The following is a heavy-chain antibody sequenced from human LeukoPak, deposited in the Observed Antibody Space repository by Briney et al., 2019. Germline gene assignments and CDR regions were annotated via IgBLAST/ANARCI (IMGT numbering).Heavy chain of an antibody. CDR1: GFTVSSNY. Sequence: PGGSLRLSCAASGFTVSSNYMSWVRQAPGKGLEWVSIIYSGGSTYYADSVKGRFTISRDNSKNTLYLQMSSLRAEDTAVYYCARTIVGSTYDAFDIWGQGTMVSVSS. CDR2: IYSGGST. V-gene: IGHV3-53*01. J-gene: IGHJ3*02. D-gene: IGHD1-26*01. CDR3: ARTIVGSTYDAFDI.